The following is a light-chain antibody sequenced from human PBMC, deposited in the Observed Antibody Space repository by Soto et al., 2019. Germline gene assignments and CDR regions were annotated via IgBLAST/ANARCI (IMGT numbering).Light chain of an antibody. V-gene: IGLV1-44*01. CDR3: AAWDDSLNGAV. CDR2: SNN. Sequence: QAVVTQPPSASGTPEQRVTISCSGSSSNIGSNTVNWYQQLPGTAPKLLIYSNNQRPSGVPHRFSGSKSGTSASLAISGLQAEDEADYYCAAWDDSLNGAVFGGGTQLTVL. CDR1: SSNIGSNT. J-gene: IGLJ7*01.